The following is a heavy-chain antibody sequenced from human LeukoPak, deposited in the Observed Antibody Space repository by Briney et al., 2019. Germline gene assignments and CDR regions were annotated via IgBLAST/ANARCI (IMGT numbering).Heavy chain of an antibody. Sequence: ASVKVSCKASGYTFTSYGISWVRQAPGQGLEWMGWISAYNGNTNYAQKLQGRVTMTTDTSTSTAYMELRSLRSDDTAVYYCATYLGYDFWSGYHESDYWGQGTLVTVSS. J-gene: IGHJ4*02. V-gene: IGHV1-18*01. CDR1: GYTFTSYG. CDR3: ATYLGYDFWSGYHESDY. D-gene: IGHD3-3*01. CDR2: ISAYNGNT.